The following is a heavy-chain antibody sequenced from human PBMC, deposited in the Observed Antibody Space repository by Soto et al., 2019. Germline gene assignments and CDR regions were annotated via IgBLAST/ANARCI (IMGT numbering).Heavy chain of an antibody. CDR1: GFTFSSYA. Sequence: QAGGSLRLSCAASGFTFSSYAMSWVRQAPGKGLEWVSAISGSGGSTYYADSVKGRFTISRDNSKNTLYLQMNSLRAEDTAVYYCAKELLCFGGLLNRDVWGKGPTLTVAS. CDR2: ISGSGGST. V-gene: IGHV3-23*01. CDR3: AKELLCFGGLLNRDV. D-gene: IGHD3-10*01. J-gene: IGHJ6*03.